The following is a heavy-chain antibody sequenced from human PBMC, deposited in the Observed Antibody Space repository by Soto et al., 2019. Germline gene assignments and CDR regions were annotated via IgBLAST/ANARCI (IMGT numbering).Heavy chain of an antibody. CDR1: GYTFTSYD. D-gene: IGHD3-3*01. V-gene: IGHV1-8*01. J-gene: IGHJ6*02. CDR3: ARDLRFLEWLYYYYYGMDV. CDR2: MNPNSGNT. Sequence: ASVKVSCKASGYTFTSYDINWVRQATGQGLEWMGWMNPNSGNTGYAQKFQGRVTMTRNTSISTAYMELSSLRSEDTAVYYCARDLRFLEWLYYYYYGMDVWGQGTTVTVSS.